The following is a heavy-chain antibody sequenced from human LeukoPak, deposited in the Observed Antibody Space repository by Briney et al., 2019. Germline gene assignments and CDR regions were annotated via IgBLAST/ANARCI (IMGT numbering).Heavy chain of an antibody. J-gene: IGHJ4*02. Sequence: ASETLSLTCTVSGGSISSYYWSWIRQPAGKGLEWIGRIYTSGSTNYNPSLKSRVTMSVDTSKNQFSLKLSSVTAADTAVYYCARDAPLGYDSSGYYRRYFDYWGQGTLVTVSS. D-gene: IGHD3-22*01. CDR3: ARDAPLGYDSSGYYRRYFDY. CDR2: IYTSGST. V-gene: IGHV4-4*07. CDR1: GGSISSYY.